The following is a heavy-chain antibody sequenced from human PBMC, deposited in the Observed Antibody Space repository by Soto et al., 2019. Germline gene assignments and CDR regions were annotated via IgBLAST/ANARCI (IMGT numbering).Heavy chain of an antibody. CDR1: GGSISSYY. Sequence: SETLSLTCTVSGGSISSYYWSWIRQPPGKGLEWIGYIYYSGSTNYNPSLKSRVTISVDTSKNQFSLKLSSVTAADTAVYYCATLITGTYEYFQHWGQGTLVTVSS. J-gene: IGHJ1*01. D-gene: IGHD1-20*01. CDR2: IYYSGST. CDR3: ATLITGTYEYFQH. V-gene: IGHV4-59*08.